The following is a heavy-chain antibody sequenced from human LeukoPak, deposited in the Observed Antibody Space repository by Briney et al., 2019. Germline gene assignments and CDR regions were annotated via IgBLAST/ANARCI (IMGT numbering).Heavy chain of an antibody. J-gene: IGHJ6*02. V-gene: IGHV3-48*01. CDR1: GFTFSSYS. CDR3: ARSLNIDNYYYYGMDV. D-gene: IGHD1/OR15-1a*01. Sequence: GGSLRLSCAASGFTFSSYSMNWVRQAPGKGLEWVSYISSSSTIYYADSVKGRFTISRDNAKNSLYLQMNSLRAEDTAVYYCARSLNIDNYYYYGMDVWGQGTTVTVSS. CDR2: ISSSSTI.